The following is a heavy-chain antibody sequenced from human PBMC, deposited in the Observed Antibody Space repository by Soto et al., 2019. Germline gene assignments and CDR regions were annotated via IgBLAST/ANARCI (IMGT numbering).Heavy chain of an antibody. CDR1: GFTFSSYW. V-gene: IGHV3-74*01. J-gene: IGHJ6*02. D-gene: IGHD3-3*01. CDR2: INSDGSST. Sequence: GGSLRLSCAASGFTFSSYWVHWVRQAPGKGLVWVSRINSDGSSTSYADSVKGRFTISRDNAKNTLYLQMNSLRAEDTAVYYCAIRPTYYDFWSGYSKYYYYYGMDVWGQGTTVTVSS. CDR3: AIRPTYYDFWSGYSKYYYYYGMDV.